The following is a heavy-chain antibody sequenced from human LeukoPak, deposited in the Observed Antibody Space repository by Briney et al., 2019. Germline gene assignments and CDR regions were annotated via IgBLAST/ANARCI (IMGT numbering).Heavy chain of an antibody. CDR3: AKDNSGSYHLDY. D-gene: IGHD1-26*01. V-gene: IGHV3-48*01. Sequence: PGGSLRLSCAASGFTFSTFGINWVRQAPGKGLEWVSYISSSSRTIYYADSVKGRFAISRNNAKNSLYLQMNSLRAEDTAVYYCAKDNSGSYHLDYWGQGTLVTVSS. CDR2: ISSSSRTI. J-gene: IGHJ4*02. CDR1: GFTFSTFG.